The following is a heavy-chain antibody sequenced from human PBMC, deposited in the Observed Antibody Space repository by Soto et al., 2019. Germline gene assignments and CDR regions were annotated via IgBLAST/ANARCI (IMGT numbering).Heavy chain of an antibody. CDR1: GFIFSDYA. V-gene: IGHV3-30*18. D-gene: IGHD1-26*01. Sequence: QVQLVESGGGVVRPGRSLRLSCSASGFIFSDYAMHWVRQAPGKGLEWVAVILFDGNNKYYADSVKGRFTISRDNSKNTLYLHMNSLRAEDKAVYYWAKDGSQTNSGSHLSSWGQGALVTVSS. CDR3: AKDGSQTNSGSHLSS. J-gene: IGHJ5*02. CDR2: ILFDGNNK.